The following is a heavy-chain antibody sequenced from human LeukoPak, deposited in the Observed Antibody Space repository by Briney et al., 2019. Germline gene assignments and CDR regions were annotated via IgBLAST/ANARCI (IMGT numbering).Heavy chain of an antibody. D-gene: IGHD1-26*01. V-gene: IGHV3-23*01. J-gene: IGHJ4*02. Sequence: PGGSLRLSCAASGFTFSAYAVTWVRQAPGEGLEWVSAISAGAGSTFYADSVKGRFTISRDNSNSTLYLQMNSLRAQDTAIYFCANTKWELPNLDYWGQGTLVTVSS. CDR3: ANTKWELPNLDY. CDR2: ISAGAGST. CDR1: GFTFSAYA.